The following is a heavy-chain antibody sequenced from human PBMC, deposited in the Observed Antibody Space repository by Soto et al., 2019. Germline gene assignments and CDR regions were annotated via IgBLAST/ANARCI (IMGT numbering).Heavy chain of an antibody. Sequence: HMQLVQSGPEVKKPGTSVKVSCKASGCTFTSSAVQWVRQARGQRLEWIGWIVVGSGNTNYAQKFQERVTITRDMSTSTAYMELSSLRSEDTAVYYCAAAGRYDAFDIGGQGTMVTVSS. J-gene: IGHJ3*02. CDR3: AAAGRYDAFDI. V-gene: IGHV1-58*01. CDR1: GCTFTSSA. CDR2: IVVGSGNT.